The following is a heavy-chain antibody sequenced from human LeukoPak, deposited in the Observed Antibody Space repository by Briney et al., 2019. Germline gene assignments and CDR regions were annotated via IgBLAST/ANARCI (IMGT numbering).Heavy chain of an antibody. V-gene: IGHV3-30-3*02. J-gene: IGHJ4*02. D-gene: IGHD3-3*01. Sequence: SCKASGYTFTSYYMHWVRQAPGKGLERVAVISYDGSNKYYADSVKGRFTISRDNSKNTLYLQMNSLRAEDTAVYYCAKLPHYDFWSGPYFDYWGQGTLVTVSS. CDR1: GYTFTSYY. CDR3: AKLPHYDFWSGPYFDY. CDR2: ISYDGSNK.